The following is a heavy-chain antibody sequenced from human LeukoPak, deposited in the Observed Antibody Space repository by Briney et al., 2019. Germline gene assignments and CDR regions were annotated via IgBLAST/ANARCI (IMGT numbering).Heavy chain of an antibody. Sequence: SETLSLTCTVSGGSMSGYYWSWIRQPPGKGLEWIGYIYDSGSTNYNPSLKSRVTISIDTSKNQFSLNLSSVTAADTAVYYCARTFDSLDYWGQGILVTVSS. CDR1: GGSMSGYY. V-gene: IGHV4-59*01. J-gene: IGHJ4*02. D-gene: IGHD3-3*01. CDR3: ARTFDSLDY. CDR2: IYDSGST.